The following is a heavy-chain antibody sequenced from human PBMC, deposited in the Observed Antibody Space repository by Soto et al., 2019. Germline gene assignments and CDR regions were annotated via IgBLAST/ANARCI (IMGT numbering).Heavy chain of an antibody. CDR1: GFDFSKAW. D-gene: IGHD2-2*01. V-gene: IGHV3-15*01. CDR2: LMSKTDGGTT. CDR3: AAGTGRTDLDY. J-gene: IGHJ4*02. Sequence: EVQLVESGGGLVKPGGSLRLSCAASGFDFSKAWMSWVRQAPGKGLEWVGRLMSKTDGGTTVYAAPVKGRFTISRDDSENTLYLQMSSLNTEDTAVYYCAAGTGRTDLDYWGQGTLVTVSS.